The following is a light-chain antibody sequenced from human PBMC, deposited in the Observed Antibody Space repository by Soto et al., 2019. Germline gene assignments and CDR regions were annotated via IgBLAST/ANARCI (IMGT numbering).Light chain of an antibody. V-gene: IGLV2-14*03. CDR3: LSHTTRRIYV. CDR1: NSDIGAYDY. J-gene: IGLJ1*01. CDR2: NVN. Sequence: LTQPSSVSGSPGQSITISCSGTNSDIGAYDYVCWYQQHPGKPPKLIIYNVNNRPSGVSFRFSGSKSANTASLTISGLQTEDEADYYCLSHTTRRIYVFGPGTKGTVL.